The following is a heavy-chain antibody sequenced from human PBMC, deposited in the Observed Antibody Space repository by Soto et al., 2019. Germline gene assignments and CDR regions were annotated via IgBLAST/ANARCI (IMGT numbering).Heavy chain of an antibody. D-gene: IGHD1-1*01. V-gene: IGHV4-59*01. CDR1: GGSLSPYY. J-gene: IGHJ6*02. CDR2: IYHSGTT. CDR3: ARGGRYRYAMDV. Sequence: QVQLQESGPGLVKPSETLSLTCTVSGGSLSPYYWIWIRQPPGKGLEWIGYIYHSGTTNYYPSLKRRVSISVDTSKNQFSLKLSSVTAADTAVYYCARGGRYRYAMDVWGQVTTVSVSS.